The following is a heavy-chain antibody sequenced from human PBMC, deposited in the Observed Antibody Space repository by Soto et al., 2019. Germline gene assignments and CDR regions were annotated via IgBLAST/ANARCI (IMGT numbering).Heavy chain of an antibody. Sequence: EVQLLESGGGLVQHGGSLRLSCAASGFTFSSYAMSWVRQAPGKGLEWVSAISGSGGSTYYADSVKGRFTISRDNSKNTLYLQMTSLRAEDTAVYYCAKVLRGGAMTGPDYWGQGTLVTFAS. D-gene: IGHD3-16*01. J-gene: IGHJ4*02. V-gene: IGHV3-23*01. CDR3: AKVLRGGAMTGPDY. CDR1: GFTFSSYA. CDR2: ISGSGGST.